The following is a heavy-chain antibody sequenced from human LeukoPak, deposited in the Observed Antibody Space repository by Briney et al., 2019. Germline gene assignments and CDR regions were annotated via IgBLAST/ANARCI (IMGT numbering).Heavy chain of an antibody. Sequence: SETLSLTCTVTGGSFSTYYWSWIRQPPGKGLEWIGHFYYSGSSNYNPSLKSRVTISVDKSRNQFSPKLTCVTAADTAVYYCARGQGGNYYLNYFDYWGQGALVTVSS. V-gene: IGHV4-59*01. D-gene: IGHD1-26*01. CDR2: FYYSGSS. CDR3: ARGQGGNYYLNYFDY. J-gene: IGHJ4*02. CDR1: GGSFSTYY.